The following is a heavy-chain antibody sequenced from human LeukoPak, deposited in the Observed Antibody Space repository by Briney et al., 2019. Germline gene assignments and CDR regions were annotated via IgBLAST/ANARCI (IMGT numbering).Heavy chain of an antibody. J-gene: IGHJ5*02. Sequence: ASVKVSCKASGYTFTGYYMHWVRQAPGQGLEWMGWITPNSGGTNYAQKFQGRVTMTRDMSTSTVYMELSSLRSEDTAVYYCARDVGITVADSFDPWGQGTLVTVSS. CDR1: GYTFTGYY. CDR3: ARDVGITVADSFDP. CDR2: ITPNSGGT. D-gene: IGHD6-13*01. V-gene: IGHV1-2*02.